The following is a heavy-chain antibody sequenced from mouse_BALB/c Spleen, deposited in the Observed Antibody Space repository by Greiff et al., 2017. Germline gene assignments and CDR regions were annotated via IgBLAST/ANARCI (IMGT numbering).Heavy chain of an antibody. D-gene: IGHD1-1*01. J-gene: IGHJ4*01. CDR3: ARSDHYGSSYAMDY. CDR2: IFPGSGNT. CDR1: GYSFTSYY. V-gene: IGHV1-66*01. Sequence: VQLQQSGPELVKPGASVKISCKASGYSFTSYYIHWVKQRPGQGLEWIGWIFPGSGNTKYNEKFKGKATLTADTSSSTAYMQLSSLTSEDSAVYFCARSDHYGSSYAMDYWGQGTSVTVSS.